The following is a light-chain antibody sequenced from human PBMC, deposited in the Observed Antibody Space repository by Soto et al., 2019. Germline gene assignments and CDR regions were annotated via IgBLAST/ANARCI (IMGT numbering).Light chain of an antibody. CDR3: QQYKNWPRT. J-gene: IGKJ1*01. CDR1: ETINNN. Sequence: EIVLTQSPATLSLSPGERATLSCRASETINNNLVWYQQKPGQPPRLLIHEASTRVTDIPARFSGSGSGTEFTLTISCLQSEDFAVYYCQQYKNWPRTFGQGTKVEI. V-gene: IGKV3D-15*01. CDR2: EAS.